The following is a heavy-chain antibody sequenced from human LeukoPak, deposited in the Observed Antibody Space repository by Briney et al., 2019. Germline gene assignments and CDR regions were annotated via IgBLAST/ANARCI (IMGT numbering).Heavy chain of an antibody. D-gene: IGHD3-22*01. J-gene: IGHJ3*02. CDR3: ARFKSYYDSSGYYTSDAFDI. CDR2: INPNSGGT. Sequence: ASVKVSCKASGYTFTSYYMHWVRQAPGQGLEWMGWINPNSGGTNYAQKFQGRVTMTRDTSISTAYMELSRLRSDDTAVYYCARFKSYYDSSGYYTSDAFDIWGQGTMVTVSS. V-gene: IGHV1-2*02. CDR1: GYTFTSYY.